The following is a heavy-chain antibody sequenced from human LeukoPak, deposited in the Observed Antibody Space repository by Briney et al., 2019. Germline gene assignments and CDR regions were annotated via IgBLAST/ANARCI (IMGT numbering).Heavy chain of an antibody. J-gene: IGHJ6*02. V-gene: IGHV4-34*01. CDR2: INHSGST. CDR3: ARGGITMVRRRYYYYGMDV. CDR1: GGSFSGYY. D-gene: IGHD3-10*01. Sequence: SETLSLTCAVYGGSFSGYYWSWIRQPPGKGLEWIGEINHSGSTNYNPSLKSRVTISVDTSKNQFSLKLSSVTAADTAVYYCARGGITMVRRRYYYYGMDVWGQGTTVTVSS.